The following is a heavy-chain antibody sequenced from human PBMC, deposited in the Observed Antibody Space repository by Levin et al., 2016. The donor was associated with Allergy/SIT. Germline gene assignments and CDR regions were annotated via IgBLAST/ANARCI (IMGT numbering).Heavy chain of an antibody. J-gene: IGHJ6*02. V-gene: IGHV3-74*01. CDR2: INSDGSST. Sequence: GESLKISCAASGFTFSSYWMHWVRQAPGKGLVWVSRINSDGSSTSYADSVKGRFTISRDNAKNTLYLQMNSLRAEDTAVYYCARPRSVSGGYYYYGMDVWGQRTTVTVSS. CDR3: ARPRSVSGGYYYYGMDV. CDR1: GFTFSSYW. D-gene: IGHD1-26*01.